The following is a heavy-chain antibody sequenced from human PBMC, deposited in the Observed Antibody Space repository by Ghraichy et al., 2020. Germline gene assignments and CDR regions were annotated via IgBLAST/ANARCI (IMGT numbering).Heavy chain of an antibody. Sequence: SETLSLTCTVSGGSISSYYWSWIRQPPGKGLEWIGYIYYSGSTNYNPSLKSRVTISVDTSKNQFSLKLSSVTAADTAVYYCAVEGHSSGYYYDYWGQGTLVTVSS. J-gene: IGHJ4*02. D-gene: IGHD3-22*01. V-gene: IGHV4-59*01. CDR3: AVEGHSSGYYYDY. CDR1: GGSISSYY. CDR2: IYYSGST.